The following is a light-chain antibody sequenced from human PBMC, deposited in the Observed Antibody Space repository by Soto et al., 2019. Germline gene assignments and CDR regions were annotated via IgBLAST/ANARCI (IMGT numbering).Light chain of an antibody. CDR3: SSYTSSSTF. J-gene: IGLJ1*01. CDR1: NGDVGAYNY. Sequence: QSALTQPASVSGSPGQSITISCTGINGDVGAYNYVYWYQHHPGKAPKLMIYEVSNRPSGVSNRFSGSKSVNTASLTISGLQAEDEADYYCSSYTSSSTFFGTRTKLTVL. V-gene: IGLV2-14*01. CDR2: EVS.